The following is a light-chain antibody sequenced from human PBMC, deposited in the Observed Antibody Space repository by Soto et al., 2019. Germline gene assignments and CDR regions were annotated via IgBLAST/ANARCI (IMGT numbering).Light chain of an antibody. CDR3: SSYTSTTTTV. J-gene: IGLJ1*01. V-gene: IGLV2-14*03. CDR1: SSDVGGYNY. Sequence: QSLLTQPASVSGSPGQSITISCTGTSSDVGGYNYVSWYQQHPGKGPKLMIYEVSNRPSGVSNRFSGSKSGNTATLTISGLQAEDEADYYCSSYTSTTTTVFGTGTKITVL. CDR2: EVS.